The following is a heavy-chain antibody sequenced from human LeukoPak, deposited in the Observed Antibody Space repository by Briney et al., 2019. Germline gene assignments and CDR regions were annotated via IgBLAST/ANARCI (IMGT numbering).Heavy chain of an antibody. CDR2: IIPIFGTT. D-gene: IGHD6-13*01. V-gene: IGHV1-69*06. J-gene: IGHJ6*03. Sequence: GSSVKVSCKASVGIFTSYAISWVRQAPGQGLEWLGGIIPIFGTTKYAQTFHDRVKITAEKSTTTAYMQLSSPRSEPPAVYYCARVVGWTGYISGWYSGYYYYVDVWGKGTTVTVSS. CDR1: VGIFTSYA. CDR3: ARVVGWTGYISGWYSGYYYYVDV.